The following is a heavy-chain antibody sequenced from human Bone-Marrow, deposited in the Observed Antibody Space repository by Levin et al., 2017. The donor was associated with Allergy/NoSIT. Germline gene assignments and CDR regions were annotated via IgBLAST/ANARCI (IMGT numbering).Heavy chain of an antibody. Sequence: ASVKVSCAASGFSFSTYWMAWVRQAPGKGLEWVANINQNGSQKYYVDSVKGRFTISRDNAKNSVYLQMNSLRAEDTAVYYCARKGLPDYWGQGTLVAVSS. CDR2: INQNGSQK. J-gene: IGHJ4*02. CDR1: GFSFSTYW. V-gene: IGHV3-7*01. CDR3: ARKGLPDY.